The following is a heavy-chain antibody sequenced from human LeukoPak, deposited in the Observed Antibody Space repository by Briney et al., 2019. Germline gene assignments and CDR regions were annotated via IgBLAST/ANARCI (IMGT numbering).Heavy chain of an antibody. V-gene: IGHV3-64*01. D-gene: IGHD2-2*01. CDR1: GFTFSSYA. Sequence: PGGSLRLSCAASGFTFSSYAMHWVRQAPGKGLEYVSAISSNGGSTYYANSVKGRFTISRDNSKNTLYLQMGSLRAEDMAVYYCARDRAERYCSSTSCLIGAFDIWGQGTMVTVSS. CDR3: ARDRAERYCSSTSCLIGAFDI. CDR2: ISSNGGST. J-gene: IGHJ3*02.